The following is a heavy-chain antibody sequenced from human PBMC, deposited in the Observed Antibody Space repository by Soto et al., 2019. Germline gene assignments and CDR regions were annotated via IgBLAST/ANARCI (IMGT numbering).Heavy chain of an antibody. V-gene: IGHV4-4*07. J-gene: IGHJ6*02. CDR3: ASGLRYCSSTSCYTGWMDV. D-gene: IGHD2-2*02. Sequence: SETLSLTCTVSGGSISSYYWSWIRQPAGKGLEWIGRIYTSGSTNYNPSLKSRVTMSVDTSKNQFSLKLSSVTAADTAVYYCASGLRYCSSTSCYTGWMDVWGQGTTVTVS. CDR1: GGSISSYY. CDR2: IYTSGST.